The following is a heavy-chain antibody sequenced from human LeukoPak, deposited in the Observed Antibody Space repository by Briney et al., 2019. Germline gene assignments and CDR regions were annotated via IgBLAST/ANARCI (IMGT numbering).Heavy chain of an antibody. CDR3: AKGGSGTYYGIDY. J-gene: IGHJ4*02. Sequence: GGSLRLSCAASGFTFSSYAMAWVRQAPGKGLELVSAISGSGSSTYYADSVKGRFTISRDNSKNTLYLQMNSLRAEDTAVYYCAKGGSGTYYGIDYWGQGTLVTVSS. D-gene: IGHD1-26*01. CDR1: GFTFSSYA. CDR2: ISGSGSST. V-gene: IGHV3-23*01.